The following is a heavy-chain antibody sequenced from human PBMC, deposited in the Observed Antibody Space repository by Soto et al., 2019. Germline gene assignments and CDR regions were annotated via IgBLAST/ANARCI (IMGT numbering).Heavy chain of an antibody. V-gene: IGHV4-59*08. CDR2: IYYSGST. CDR1: GGSISSYY. Sequence: SETLSLTCTVSGGSISSYYWSWIRQPPGKGLEWIGYIYYSGSTNYNPSLKSRVTISVDTSKNQFSLKLSSVTAADTAVYYCARLNRWDQPDYYYYYMDVWGKGTTVTVSS. J-gene: IGHJ6*03. CDR3: ARLNRWDQPDYYYYYMDV. D-gene: IGHD1-26*01.